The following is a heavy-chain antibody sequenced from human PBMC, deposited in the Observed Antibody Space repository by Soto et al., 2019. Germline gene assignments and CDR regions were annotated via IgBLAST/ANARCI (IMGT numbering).Heavy chain of an antibody. V-gene: IGHV2-5*02. CDR1: GFSLSTSGVG. D-gene: IGHD1-7*01. Sequence: QITMKESGPTLVKPTQTLTLTCTFSGFSLSTSGVGVGWIRQPPGKALEWLAVIYWDDDKHYSPSLKTRLTLSKDTSKNQVVLTMTNMDPVDTATYYCAHRFRITATNISPVFYFDYWGQGTLVTVSS. J-gene: IGHJ4*02. CDR2: IYWDDDK. CDR3: AHRFRITATNISPVFYFDY.